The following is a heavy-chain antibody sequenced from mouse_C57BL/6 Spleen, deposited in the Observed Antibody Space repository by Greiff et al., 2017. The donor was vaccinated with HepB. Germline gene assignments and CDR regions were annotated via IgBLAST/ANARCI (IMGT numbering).Heavy chain of an antibody. V-gene: IGHV1-54*01. CDR2: INPGSGGT. CDR1: GYAFTNYL. D-gene: IGHD2-14*01. Sequence: QVQLQQSGAELVRPGTSVKVSCKASGYAFTNYLIEWVKQRPGQGLEWIGVINPGSGGTNYNEKFKGKATLTADKSSSTAYMQLSSLTSEDSAVYCCARSGVPFAYWGQGTLVTVSA. J-gene: IGHJ3*01. CDR3: ARSGVPFAY.